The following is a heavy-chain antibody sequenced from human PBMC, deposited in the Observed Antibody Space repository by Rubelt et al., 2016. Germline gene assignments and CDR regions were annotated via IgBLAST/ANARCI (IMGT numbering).Heavy chain of an antibody. CDR1: GYTFTSYG. Sequence: QVQLVQSGAEVKKPGASVKVSCKASGYTFTSYGISWVRQAPGQGLEWMGWIDPNSGGTNYAQKFQGRVTMTRDTSISTAYVVLSRLRSDDTAVYYCARFAIGGHSSGYLFDYWGQGTLVTVSS. D-gene: IGHD3-22*01. CDR3: ARFAIGGHSSGYLFDY. J-gene: IGHJ4*02. V-gene: IGHV1-2*02. CDR2: IDPNSGGT.